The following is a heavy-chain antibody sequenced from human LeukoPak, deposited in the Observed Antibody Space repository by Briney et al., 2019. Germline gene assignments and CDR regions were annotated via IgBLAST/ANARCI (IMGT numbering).Heavy chain of an antibody. D-gene: IGHD3-3*01. CDR2: IIPIFGTA. Sequence: SVKVSCKASGGTFSRYAISWVRQAPGQGLEWMGGIIPIFGTANYAQKFQGRVTITTDESTSTAYMELSSLRSEDTAVYYCATGSGKQYYYYYYMDVWGKGTTVTVSS. CDR1: GGTFSRYA. CDR3: ATGSGKQYYYYYYMDV. V-gene: IGHV1-69*05. J-gene: IGHJ6*03.